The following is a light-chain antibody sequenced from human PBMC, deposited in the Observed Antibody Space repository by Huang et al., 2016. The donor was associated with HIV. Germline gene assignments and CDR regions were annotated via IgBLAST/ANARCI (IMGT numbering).Light chain of an antibody. Sequence: EIVMTQSPATLSVSPGETVTLSCRASQNINTHLAWYQQKPGQSPRLLIYGAASETAGTPGKFIGSGSGTDFTLTIDNVQSEDVAVYYCQQSQDWPPYTFGQGTKLDLK. CDR2: GAA. V-gene: IGKV3D-15*01. CDR1: QNINTH. J-gene: IGKJ2*01. CDR3: QQSQDWPPYT.